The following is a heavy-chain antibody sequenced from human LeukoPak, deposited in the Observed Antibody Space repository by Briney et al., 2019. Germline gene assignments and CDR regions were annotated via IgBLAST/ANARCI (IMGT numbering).Heavy chain of an antibody. V-gene: IGHV4-39*02. CDR2: IYYSGST. D-gene: IGHD3-9*01. CDR3: ARESEFDATGYLY. CDR1: GGSISSSSYY. J-gene: IGHJ4*02. Sequence: PSETLSLTCTVSGGSISSSSYYWGWIRQPPGKGLEWIGSIYYSGSTYYNPSLKSRVTISVDTSKNQFSLKLSSVTAADTAVYYCARESEFDATGYLYWGQGILVTVSS.